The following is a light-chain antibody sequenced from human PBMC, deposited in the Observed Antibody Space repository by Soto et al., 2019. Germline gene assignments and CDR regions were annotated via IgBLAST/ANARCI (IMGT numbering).Light chain of an antibody. CDR1: QDISNY. Sequence: EIVLTQSPGTLSCSPGERATLPARASQDISNYLAWYQHKPGQAPRLLISDASKRASGVPARFSGSGSGTDFTLTISSLEPEDFAVYYCQQRSQWPPLTFGGGTTVDIK. CDR2: DAS. V-gene: IGKV3-11*01. CDR3: QQRSQWPPLT. J-gene: IGKJ4*01.